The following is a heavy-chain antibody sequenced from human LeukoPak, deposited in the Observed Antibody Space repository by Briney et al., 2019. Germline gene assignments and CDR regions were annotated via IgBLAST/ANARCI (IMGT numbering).Heavy chain of an antibody. Sequence: PKASVKVSCKASGGTFNDYAITWVRQAPGQGLEWMGGIIPIFGTTNYAQKFQGRVTITADKFTTTAYMELSSLRSDDTAVYFCARTYCSSTTCPWYFDLWGRGTLVTVSS. CDR3: ARTYCSSTTCPWYFDL. CDR1: GGTFNDYA. D-gene: IGHD2-2*01. V-gene: IGHV1-69*06. CDR2: IIPIFGTT. J-gene: IGHJ2*01.